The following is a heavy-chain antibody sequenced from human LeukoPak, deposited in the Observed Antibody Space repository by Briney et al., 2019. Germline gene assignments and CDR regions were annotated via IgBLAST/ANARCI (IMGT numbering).Heavy chain of an antibody. D-gene: IGHD3-10*01. CDR1: GFTFSSYS. Sequence: GGSLRLSCAASGFTFSSYSMNWVRQAPGKGLEWVSAISGSGGSTYYADSVKGRFTISRDNAKNSLYLQMNSLRAEDTAVYYCARGSMVLDYWGQGTLVTVSS. CDR3: ARGSMVLDY. V-gene: IGHV3-21*01. CDR2: ISGSGGST. J-gene: IGHJ4*02.